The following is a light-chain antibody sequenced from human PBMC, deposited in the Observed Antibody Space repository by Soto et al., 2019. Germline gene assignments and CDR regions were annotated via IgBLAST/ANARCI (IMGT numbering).Light chain of an antibody. CDR3: QQYGSSLIT. Sequence: EIVLTQSPGTLPLSPGERATLSCRASQSVDSSYLAWYQQKPGQPPRLLMYGASNRATGIPDRFSGSGSGTDFTLTISRLEPEDFAVYYCQQYGSSLITFGQGTRLE. J-gene: IGKJ5*01. CDR2: GAS. V-gene: IGKV3-20*01. CDR1: QSVDSSY.